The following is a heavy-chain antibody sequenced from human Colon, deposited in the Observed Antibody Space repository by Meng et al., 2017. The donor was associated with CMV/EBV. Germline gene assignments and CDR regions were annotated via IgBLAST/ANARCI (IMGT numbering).Heavy chain of an antibody. V-gene: IGHV4-39*07. CDR1: SISSGGHF. J-gene: IGHJ3*02. D-gene: IGHD3-22*01. CDR3: ARVGYFATSGPHDAFDI. Sequence: SISSGGHFWAWIRQPPGKGLEWIGTIYHGGSTYYNLYHKSRVTMSRDTSKNIFSLKLNSVTAADTAVYYCARVGYFATSGPHDAFDIWGQGTLVTVSS. CDR2: IYHGGST.